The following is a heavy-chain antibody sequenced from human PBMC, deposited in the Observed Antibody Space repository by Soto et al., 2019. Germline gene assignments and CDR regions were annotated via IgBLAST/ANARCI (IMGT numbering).Heavy chain of an antibody. CDR1: GGTFSSYT. J-gene: IGHJ3*02. D-gene: IGHD6-19*01. CDR3: ASRKGIAVAGTDAFDS. CDR2: IIPILGIA. Sequence: QVQLVQSGAEVKKPGSSVKVSCKASGGTFSSYTISWVRQAPGQGLEWMGRIIPILGIANYAQKFQGRVTITADKSTSTAYMELSSLRSEDTAVYYCASRKGIAVAGTDAFDSWGQGTMVTVSS. V-gene: IGHV1-69*02.